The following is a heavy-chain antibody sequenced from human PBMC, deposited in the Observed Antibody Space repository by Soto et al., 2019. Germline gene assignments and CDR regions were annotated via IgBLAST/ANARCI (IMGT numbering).Heavy chain of an antibody. CDR3: ERLGGFFQALDS. CDR2: IYYSGST. J-gene: IGHJ4*02. D-gene: IGHD2-15*01. Sequence: SETLSLTCTVSGGSISSYYWSWIRQPPGKGLEWIGYIYYSGSTNYNPSLKSRVSMSVDTSKNQFSLKLTSVTAADTAVYYCERLGGFFQALDSWGQRTLVPVSS. CDR1: GGSISSYY. V-gene: IGHV4-59*08.